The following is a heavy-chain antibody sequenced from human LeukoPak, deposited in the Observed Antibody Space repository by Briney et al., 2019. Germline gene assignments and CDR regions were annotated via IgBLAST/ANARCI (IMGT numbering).Heavy chain of an antibody. D-gene: IGHD2-15*01. CDR3: ARLVGPDAFDI. Sequence: SQTLSLTCTVSGGSISSGSYYWSWIRQPAGKGLEWIGRIYTSGSTNYNPSLKSRVTISVDTSKNQFSLKLSSVTAADTAVYYCARLVGPDAFDIWGQGTMVTVSS. CDR1: GGSISSGSYY. J-gene: IGHJ3*02. V-gene: IGHV4-61*02. CDR2: IYTSGST.